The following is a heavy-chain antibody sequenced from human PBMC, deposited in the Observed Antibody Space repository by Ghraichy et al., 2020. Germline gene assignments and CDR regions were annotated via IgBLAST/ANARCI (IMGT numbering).Heavy chain of an antibody. CDR2: IQYSGYT. J-gene: IGHJ4*02. D-gene: IGHD4-23*01. CDR3: ARSPSPDTVASLYYFDY. V-gene: IGHV4-59*01. CDR1: VDSINNYF. Sequence: SETLSLTCTVSVDSINNYFCNWIRLPPGKGLEWIGYIQYSGYTNYNPSLKSRVAISVHTSKNQFSLSLSSVTAADTAVYYCARSPSPDTVASLYYFDYWGPGALVTVSS.